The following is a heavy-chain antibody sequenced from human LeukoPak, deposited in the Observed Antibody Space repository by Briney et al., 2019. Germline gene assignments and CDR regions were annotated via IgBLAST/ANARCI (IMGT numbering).Heavy chain of an antibody. CDR3: ARGVNWNYRIFDY. CDR1: GGSFSGYY. Sequence: PSETLSLTCAVYGGSFSGYYWSWIRQPPGEGLEWIGEINHSGSTNYNPSLKSRVTISVDTSKNQFSLKLSSVTAADTAVYYCARGVNWNYRIFDYWGQGTLVTVSS. CDR2: INHSGST. J-gene: IGHJ4*02. D-gene: IGHD1-7*01. V-gene: IGHV4-34*01.